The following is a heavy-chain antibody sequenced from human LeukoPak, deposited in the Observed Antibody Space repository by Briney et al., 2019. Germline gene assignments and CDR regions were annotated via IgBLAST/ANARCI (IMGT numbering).Heavy chain of an antibody. CDR1: RFTVSRNY. J-gene: IGHJ4*02. D-gene: IGHD5-18*01. CDR3: ARGLQRHVDTTMISRLWDY. V-gene: IGHV3-66*02. Sequence: PGGSLRLSCAASRFTVSRNYMSWVRQAPGKGLEWVSVIYSGGRTEYADSVKGRFTISRDNSKNTLYLQMNSLRAEDRAVYYCARGLQRHVDTTMISRLWDYWGQGTLVTVSS. CDR2: IYSGGRT.